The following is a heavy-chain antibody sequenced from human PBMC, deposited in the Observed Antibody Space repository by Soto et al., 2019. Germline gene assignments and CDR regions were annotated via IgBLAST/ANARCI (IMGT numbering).Heavy chain of an antibody. CDR3: ARDYYDFWSGYSLYYYYYGMDV. Sequence: GASVKVSCKASGYTFTRYGISWLRQAPGQGLEWMGWISAYNGNTNYAQKLQGRVTMTTDTSTSTAYMELRSLRSDDTAVYYCARDYYDFWSGYSLYYYYYGMDVWGQGTTVTVSS. CDR2: ISAYNGNT. D-gene: IGHD3-3*01. CDR1: GYTFTRYG. V-gene: IGHV1-18*01. J-gene: IGHJ6*02.